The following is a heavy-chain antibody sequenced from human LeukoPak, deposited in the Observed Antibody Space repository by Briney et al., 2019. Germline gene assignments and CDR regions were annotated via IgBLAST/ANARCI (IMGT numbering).Heavy chain of an antibody. Sequence: GKSLKISCKGSGYSFTSYWISWVRQMPGKGLEWMGRIDPSDSYTNYSPSFQGHVTISADKSISTAYLQWSSLKASDTAMYYCARHGRDYYDSSGYLDYWGQGTLVTVSS. V-gene: IGHV5-10-1*01. J-gene: IGHJ4*02. CDR2: IDPSDSYT. D-gene: IGHD3-22*01. CDR1: GYSFTSYW. CDR3: ARHGRDYYDSSGYLDY.